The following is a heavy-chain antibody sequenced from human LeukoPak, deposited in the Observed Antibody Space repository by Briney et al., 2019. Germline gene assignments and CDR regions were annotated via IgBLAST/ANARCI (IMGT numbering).Heavy chain of an antibody. D-gene: IGHD1-26*01. J-gene: IGHJ6*03. V-gene: IGHV1-69*04. Sequence: SVKVSCKASGGTFSSYAISWVRQAPGQGLEWMGRIIPILGIANYAQKFQGRVTITADKSTSTAYMELSSLRSEDTAVYYCATESSSGSYPYYYYMDVWGKGTTVTVSS. CDR2: IIPILGIA. CDR1: GGTFSSYA. CDR3: ATESSSGSYPYYYYMDV.